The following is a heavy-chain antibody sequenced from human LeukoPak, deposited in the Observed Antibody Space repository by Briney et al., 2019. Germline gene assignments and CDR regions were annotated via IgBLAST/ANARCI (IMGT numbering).Heavy chain of an antibody. V-gene: IGHV3-33*01. D-gene: IGHD3-10*01. CDR2: IWSDGSNK. CDR3: ARELFSSGSCPDG. J-gene: IGHJ4*02. CDR1: GFTFSYYA. Sequence: PGGSLRLSCAASGFTFSYYAIHWVRQAPGKGLEWVALIWSDGSNKYYADSVKGRITISRDNSKNTVYLQMNSLRAEDTAVCYCARELFSSGSCPDGWGQGTLVTVSS.